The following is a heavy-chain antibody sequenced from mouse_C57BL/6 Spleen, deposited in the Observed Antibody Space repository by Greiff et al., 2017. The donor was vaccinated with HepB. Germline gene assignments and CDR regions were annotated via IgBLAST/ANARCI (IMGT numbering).Heavy chain of an antibody. CDR3: AREGVYSNYFDY. CDR1: GYSFTDYN. V-gene: IGHV1-39*01. CDR2: INPNYGTT. J-gene: IGHJ2*01. Sequence: EVKLVESGPELVKPGASVKISCKASGYSFTDYNMNWVKQSNGKSLEWIGVINPNYGTTSYNQKFKGKATLTVDQSSSTAYMQLNSLTSEDSAVYYCAREGVYSNYFDYWGQGTTLTVSS. D-gene: IGHD2-5*01.